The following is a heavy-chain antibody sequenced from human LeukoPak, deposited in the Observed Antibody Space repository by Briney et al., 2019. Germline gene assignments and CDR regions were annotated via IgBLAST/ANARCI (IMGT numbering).Heavy chain of an antibody. J-gene: IGHJ4*02. CDR2: FDPEDGET. CDR1: GYTLTELS. CDR3: ATVAYYDILTGYYRGSGWYFDY. Sequence: ASVKVSCKVSGYTLTELSMHWVRQAPGKGLEWMGGFDPEDGETIYVQKFQGRVTMTEDTSTDTAYMELSSLRSEDTAVYYCATVAYYDILTGYYRGSGWYFDYWGQGTLVTVSS. V-gene: IGHV1-24*01. D-gene: IGHD3-9*01.